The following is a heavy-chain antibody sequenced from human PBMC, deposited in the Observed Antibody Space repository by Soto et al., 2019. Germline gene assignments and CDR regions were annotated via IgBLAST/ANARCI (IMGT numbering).Heavy chain of an antibody. CDR3: ARHGSN. CDR2: IYYSGIT. CDR1: GVSISNSSYY. V-gene: IGHV4-39*01. J-gene: IGHJ4*02. Sequence: SETLSLTCTVSGVSISNSSYYWGWIRRPPGKGLEWIGTIYYSGITYYNPSLKSRVTISVDTSKNQFSLRLTSVTAADTAVYYCARHGSNWGQGTLVTVSS.